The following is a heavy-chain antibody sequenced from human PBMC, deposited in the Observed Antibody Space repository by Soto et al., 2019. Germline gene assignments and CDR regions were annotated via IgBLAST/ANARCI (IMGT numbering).Heavy chain of an antibody. CDR3: ARAEPFPRSWLDS. J-gene: IGHJ5*01. Sequence: SETLSLTCTVSCGSISSGVYYWSWIRQHPGKGLEWIGYIYYSGSTYYDPSLNSRVTISVDTSKDQFSLKLTSVTAADTAIYFSARAEPFPRSWLDSWGQRTQVTVSS. V-gene: IGHV4-31*03. CDR2: IYYSGST. CDR1: CGSISSGVYY.